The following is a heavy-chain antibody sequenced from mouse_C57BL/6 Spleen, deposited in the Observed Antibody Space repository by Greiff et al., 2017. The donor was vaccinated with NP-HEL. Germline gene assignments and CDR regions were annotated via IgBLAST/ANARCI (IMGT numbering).Heavy chain of an antibody. CDR3: TRRPYGSTHFAY. Sequence: QVQLQQSGAELVRPGASVTLSCKASGYTFTDYEMHWVKQTPVHGLEWIGAIDPETGGTAYNQKFKGKAILTADKSSSTAYMELRSLTSEDSAVYYCTRRPYGSTHFAYGGQGTTLTVSS. CDR1: GYTFTDYE. J-gene: IGHJ2*01. CDR2: IDPETGGT. V-gene: IGHV1-15*01. D-gene: IGHD1-1*01.